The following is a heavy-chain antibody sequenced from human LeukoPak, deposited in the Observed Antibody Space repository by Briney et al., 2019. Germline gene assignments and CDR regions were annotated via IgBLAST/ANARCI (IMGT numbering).Heavy chain of an antibody. J-gene: IGHJ6*02. Sequence: GASVKVSCKASGYTFTSYYMHWVRQAPGQGLEWMGIINPSGGSTSYAQKFQGRVTVTRDTSTSTVYMELSSLRSEDTAVYYCARALVRGVIGYYYGMDVWGQGTTVTVSS. V-gene: IGHV1-46*01. CDR3: ARALVRGVIGYYYGMDV. D-gene: IGHD3-10*01. CDR1: GYTFTSYY. CDR2: INPSGGST.